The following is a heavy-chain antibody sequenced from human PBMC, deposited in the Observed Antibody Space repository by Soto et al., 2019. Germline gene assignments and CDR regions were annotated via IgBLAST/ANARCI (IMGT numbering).Heavy chain of an antibody. CDR2: INQSGST. Sequence: PSETLSLTCAVYGGSFSGCYWSWLRQPPGKGLEWIGEINQSGSTNYNPSLKSRVTISVDTSKNQFSLKVSSVTAADTAVYYCARGLNYVVYWGQGTLVTVSS. V-gene: IGHV4-34*01. J-gene: IGHJ4*02. CDR1: GGSFSGCY. CDR3: ARGLNYVVY. D-gene: IGHD3-16*01.